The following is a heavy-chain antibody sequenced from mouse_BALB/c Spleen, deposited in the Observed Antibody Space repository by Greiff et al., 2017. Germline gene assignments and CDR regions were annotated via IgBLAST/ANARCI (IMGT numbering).Heavy chain of an antibody. CDR3: TRWHGNYLDGGYFDY. J-gene: IGHJ2*01. Sequence: QVQLQQPGAELVRPGASVKLSCKASGYTFTSYWINWVKQRPGQGLEWIGNIYPSDSYTNYNQKFKDKATLTVDKSSSTAYMQLSSPTSEDSAVYYCTRWHGNYLDGGYFDYWGQGTTLTVSS. D-gene: IGHD2-1*01. CDR1: GYTFTSYW. CDR2: IYPSDSYT. V-gene: IGHV1-69*02.